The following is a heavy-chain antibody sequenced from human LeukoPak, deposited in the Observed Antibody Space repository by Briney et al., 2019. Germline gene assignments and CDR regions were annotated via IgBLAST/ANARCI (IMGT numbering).Heavy chain of an antibody. Sequence: GGSLRLSCAASGFTCSNAWMSWVRQAPGKGLEWVGRIKSKTDGGTTDYAAPVKGRFTISRDDSKNTLYLQMNSLKTEDTAVYYCVNGDYEVYYYGMDVWGQGTTVTVSS. CDR2: IKSKTDGGTT. D-gene: IGHD4-17*01. CDR1: GFTCSNAW. J-gene: IGHJ6*02. CDR3: VNGDYEVYYYGMDV. V-gene: IGHV3-15*01.